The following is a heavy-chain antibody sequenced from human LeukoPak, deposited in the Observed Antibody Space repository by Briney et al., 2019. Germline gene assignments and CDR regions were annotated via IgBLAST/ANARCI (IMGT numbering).Heavy chain of an antibody. J-gene: IGHJ3*02. CDR1: GGTFSSYA. CDR2: IIPIFGTA. D-gene: IGHD6-19*01. V-gene: IGHV1-69*13. Sequence: SVKVSCKASGGTFSSYAISWVRQAPGQGLEWMGGIIPIFGTANYAQKFQGRVTITADESTSTAYMQLSSLRSEDTAVYYCARGAVAGSYDAFDIWGQGTMVTVSS. CDR3: ARGAVAGSYDAFDI.